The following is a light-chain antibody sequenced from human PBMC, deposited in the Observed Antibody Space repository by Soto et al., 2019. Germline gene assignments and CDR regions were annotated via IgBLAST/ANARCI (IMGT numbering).Light chain of an antibody. CDR2: GAS. J-gene: IGKJ2*01. Sequence: ESMLTQSPGTLSLSPGERATLSSRASQRVSTKYLTWYQQKPGQAPRLLIYGASIRATGIPDRFSGSVSGTDFTLTISRLEPEDFAVYYCQQFGDSPPAFTFGQGTKLEI. CDR1: QRVSTKY. V-gene: IGKV3-20*01. CDR3: QQFGDSPPAFT.